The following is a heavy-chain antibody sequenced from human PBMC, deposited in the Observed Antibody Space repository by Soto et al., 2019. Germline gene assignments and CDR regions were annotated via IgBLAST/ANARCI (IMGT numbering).Heavy chain of an antibody. Sequence: SETLSLTCTVSGGSISSSSYYWGWIRQPPGKGLEWIGSIYYSGSTYYNPSLKSRVTISVDTSKNQFSLKLSSVTAADTAVYYCARNRGAVAVDYWGQGTLVTVSS. J-gene: IGHJ4*02. D-gene: IGHD6-19*01. CDR3: ARNRGAVAVDY. CDR1: GGSISSSSYY. V-gene: IGHV4-39*01. CDR2: IYYSGST.